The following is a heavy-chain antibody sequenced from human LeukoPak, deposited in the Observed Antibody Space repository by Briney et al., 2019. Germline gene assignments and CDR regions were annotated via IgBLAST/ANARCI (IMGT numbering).Heavy chain of an antibody. Sequence: GGSLRLSCAASGITFGNNWMHWVRHGPGKGLLWISRINSDGGGAIYADSVRGRFTVSRDNAKNTLYLQMNSLRAEDTAVYYCARDVPDNRFDTWGQGTLVTVSS. CDR2: INSDGGGA. J-gene: IGHJ5*02. CDR1: GITFGNNW. CDR3: ARDVPDNRFDT. V-gene: IGHV3-74*01.